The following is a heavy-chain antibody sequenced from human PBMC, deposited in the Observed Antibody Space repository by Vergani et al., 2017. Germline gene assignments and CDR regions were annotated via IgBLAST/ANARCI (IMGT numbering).Heavy chain of an antibody. V-gene: IGHV3-23*01. J-gene: IGHJ3*02. D-gene: IGHD3-22*01. CDR3: AKEFRSGYYLSDAFDI. CDR1: GFTFSSYA. CDR2: ISGSG. Sequence: EVQLLESGGGLVQPGGSLRLSCAASGFTFSSYAMSWVRQAPEKGLEWVSGISGSGDYADSVKSRFTISRDNSKNTLFLQMTSLRAEDTAVYYCAKEFRSGYYLSDAFDIWGQGTMVTVSS.